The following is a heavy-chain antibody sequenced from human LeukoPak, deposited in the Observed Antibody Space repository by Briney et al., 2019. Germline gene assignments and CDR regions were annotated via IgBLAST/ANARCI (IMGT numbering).Heavy chain of an antibody. CDR2: INPNSGGT. CDR3: ARDLYGQWLVQGGY. D-gene: IGHD6-19*01. V-gene: IGHV1-2*02. J-gene: IGHJ4*02. Sequence: ASVKVSCKASGYTFTGYYMHWVRQAPGQRLEWMGWINPNSGGTNYAQKFQGRVTMTRDTSISTAYMELSRLRSDDTAVYYCARDLYGQWLVQGGYWGQGTLVTVSS. CDR1: GYTFTGYY.